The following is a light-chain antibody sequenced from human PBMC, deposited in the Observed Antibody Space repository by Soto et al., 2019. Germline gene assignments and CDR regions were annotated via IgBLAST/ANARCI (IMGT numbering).Light chain of an antibody. CDR2: KAS. CDR1: QTISSW. V-gene: IGKV1-5*03. CDR3: HHYNRYSCT. J-gene: IGKJ1*01. Sequence: QRNECSSRWSPYQGHRVTITCRASQTISSWLAWYRQKQGKAPKLLIYKASTLKSGVPSRFSGSVSGTDFSRHTSSLHAVDFATDSCHHYNRYSCTFGQGTKVDIK.